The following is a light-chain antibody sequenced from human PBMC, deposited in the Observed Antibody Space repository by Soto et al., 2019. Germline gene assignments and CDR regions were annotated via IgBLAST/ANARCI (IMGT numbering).Light chain of an antibody. Sequence: DIPMTQSPSTLSASVGDRVTITCRASQSVNNWLAWYQQKPGKAPKLLIYKASTLQTGVPSRFSGSGSGTDFTLTISSLQPDDAATYYCQQYNSYSWTFGQGTKVEI. J-gene: IGKJ1*01. CDR3: QQYNSYSWT. V-gene: IGKV1-5*03. CDR2: KAS. CDR1: QSVNNW.